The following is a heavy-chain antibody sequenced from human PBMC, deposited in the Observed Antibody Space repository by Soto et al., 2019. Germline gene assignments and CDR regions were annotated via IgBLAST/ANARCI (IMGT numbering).Heavy chain of an antibody. D-gene: IGHD3-22*01. CDR1: GFTFWTYA. J-gene: IGHJ1*01. CDR2: ISGTGGGT. Sequence: GGSLRLSCAASGFTFWTYAMSWVRQAPGKGLVWVSVISGTGGGTSYADSVKGRFTISRDNSKNTLYLQMNSLGVEDTAVYYCARHPPPGYYYDSSGYYGYFQHWGQGTPVTVSS. CDR3: ARHPPPGYYYDSSGYYGYFQH. V-gene: IGHV3-23*01.